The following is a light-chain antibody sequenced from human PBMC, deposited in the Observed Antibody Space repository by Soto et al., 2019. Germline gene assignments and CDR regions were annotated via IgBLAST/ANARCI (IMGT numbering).Light chain of an antibody. CDR2: EVS. CDR1: SSDVGGYNY. J-gene: IGLJ2*01. V-gene: IGLV2-8*01. CDR3: SSYAGSNNLV. Sequence: QSALTQPPSASGSPGQSVTISCTGTSSDVGGYNYVYWYQHHPGKAPKLMIYEVSKRPSGVPDRFSGSKSGNTASLTVSGLQAEDEADYYGSSYAGSNNLVFGGGTKLTVL.